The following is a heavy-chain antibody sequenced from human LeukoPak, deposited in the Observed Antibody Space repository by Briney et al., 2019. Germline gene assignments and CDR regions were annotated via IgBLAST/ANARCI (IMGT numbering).Heavy chain of an antibody. CDR2: MNPNSGNT. CDR3: ARAGGYCGRISCPYHFDY. J-gene: IGHJ4*02. CDR1: GYTFTSYD. V-gene: IGHV1-8*01. Sequence: ASVKVSCKASGYTFTSYDINWVRQATGQGLEWMGWMNPNSGNTGCAQKFQGRVTMTRNTSISTAYMELSSLRSEDTAVYYCARAGGYCGRISCPYHFDYWGQGSLVAVSS. D-gene: IGHD2-15*01.